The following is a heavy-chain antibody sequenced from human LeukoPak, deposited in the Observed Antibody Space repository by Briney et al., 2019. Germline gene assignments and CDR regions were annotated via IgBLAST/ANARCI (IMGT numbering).Heavy chain of an antibody. CDR1: AFTFDNYW. CDR3: AKTIGTSFAGSFDI. J-gene: IGHJ3*02. Sequence: GGSLRLSCAASAFTFDNYWMSWVRQAPGKGLEWVANIKPDGSEKHYVDSVEGRFTISRDNTKNSVYLQMNSLRAEDTAVYYCAKTIGTSFAGSFDIWGQGTMVTVSS. CDR2: IKPDGSEK. V-gene: IGHV3-7*03. D-gene: IGHD2-2*01.